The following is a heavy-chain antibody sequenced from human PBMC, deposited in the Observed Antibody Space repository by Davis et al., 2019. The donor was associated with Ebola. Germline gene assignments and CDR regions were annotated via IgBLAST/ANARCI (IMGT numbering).Heavy chain of an antibody. V-gene: IGHV3-23*03. Sequence: GESLKISCAASGFSLSSYAWVRQAPGKGLEWVSVIYDQSTAYADAVRGRFIISRDKSNNTLYLEMSSLRVDDTAVYYCATTQWLREFDNWGQGTLVTVSS. CDR3: ATTQWLREFDN. CDR1: GFSLSSYA. D-gene: IGHD6-19*01. CDR2: IYDQST. J-gene: IGHJ4*02.